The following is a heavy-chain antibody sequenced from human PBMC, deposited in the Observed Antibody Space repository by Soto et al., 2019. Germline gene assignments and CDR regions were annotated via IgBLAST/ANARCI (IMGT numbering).Heavy chain of an antibody. CDR1: GFTFSIYG. CDR3: AKTLRCLDLVLDYSYGMDV. CDR2: ISSDGSDE. V-gene: IGHV3-30*18. J-gene: IGHJ6*04. Sequence: QVQLVESGGGVVQPGRSLRLSCAASGFTFSIYGMHWVRQAPGKGLELVALISSDGSDESYADSVKGRFTISRDNSKNTLYLQMNSLRAEDTAVYYCAKTLRCLDLVLDYSYGMDVLGKGTTVTFS. D-gene: IGHD3-3*01.